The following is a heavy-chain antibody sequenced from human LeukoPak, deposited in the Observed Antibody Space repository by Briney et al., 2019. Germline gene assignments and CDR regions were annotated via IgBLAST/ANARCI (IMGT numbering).Heavy chain of an antibody. V-gene: IGHV3-23*01. J-gene: IGHJ4*02. CDR2: ITESGGGT. CDR1: GFTFSSYA. CDR3: TKDWSASY. Sequence: PGGSLRLSCAASGFTFSSYAMTWVRQAPGKGLQWVSAITESGGGTYYADSVKGRFAISRDNSKNMLYLQMNRLRAEDTAVYYCTKDWSASYWGQGTLVTVSS.